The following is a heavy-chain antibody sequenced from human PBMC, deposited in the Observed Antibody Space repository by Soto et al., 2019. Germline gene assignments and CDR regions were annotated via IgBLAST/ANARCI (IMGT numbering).Heavy chain of an antibody. CDR1: GGSISSSNW. V-gene: IGHV4-4*02. D-gene: IGHD3-10*02. J-gene: IGHJ6*02. CDR2: IYHSGST. Sequence: PSETLCLTCAVSGGSISSSNWWSWVRQPPGKGLEWIGEIYHSGSTNYNPSLKSRVTISVDKSKNQFSLKLSSVTAADTAVYYCASVRGGYYYAMDVWGQGTTVT. CDR3: ASVRGGYYYAMDV.